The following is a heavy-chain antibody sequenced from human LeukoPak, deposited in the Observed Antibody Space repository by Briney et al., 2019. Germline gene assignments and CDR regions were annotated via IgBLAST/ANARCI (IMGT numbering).Heavy chain of an antibody. V-gene: IGHV3-30-3*01. CDR1: GFTFSSYA. Sequence: PGRSLRLSCAASGFTFSSYAMHWVRQAPGKGLEWVAVISYDGSNKYYADSVKGRFTISRDNPKNTLYLQMNSLRAEDTAVYYCARDVTPRYWGQGTLVTVSS. CDR3: ARDVTPRY. J-gene: IGHJ4*02. CDR2: ISYDGSNK.